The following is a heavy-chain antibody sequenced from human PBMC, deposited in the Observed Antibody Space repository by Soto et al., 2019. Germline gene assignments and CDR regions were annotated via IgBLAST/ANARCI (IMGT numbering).Heavy chain of an antibody. V-gene: IGHV3-23*01. CDR3: AKDRFYYDSSAYYYDAFDI. CDR1: GFTFSTYA. Sequence: GGSLRLSCAASGFTFSTYAMSWVRQAPGKGLEWVSAISGSGGSTYYADSVKGRFTISRDNSKNTLYLQMSSLRAEDTALYFCAKDRFYYDSSAYYYDAFDIWGQGTMVTVSS. J-gene: IGHJ3*02. CDR2: ISGSGGST. D-gene: IGHD3-22*01.